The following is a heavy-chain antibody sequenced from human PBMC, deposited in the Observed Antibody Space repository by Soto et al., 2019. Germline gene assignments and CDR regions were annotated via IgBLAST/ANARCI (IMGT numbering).Heavy chain of an antibody. CDR2: INHSGSR. CDR1: GGSFRGYY. Sequence: QVQLQRWGAGLLRPSETLSLTCAVSGGSFRGYYWTWLRLSPGRGMEWIGEINHSGSRNSTPSLKSRLTISVDTARTQFSMYLTSVSAADPALSFSARGIVFMSSNALDLWGQGTRVIVSS. D-gene: IGHD2-15*01. V-gene: IGHV4-34*01. CDR3: ARGIVFMSSNALDL. J-gene: IGHJ3*01.